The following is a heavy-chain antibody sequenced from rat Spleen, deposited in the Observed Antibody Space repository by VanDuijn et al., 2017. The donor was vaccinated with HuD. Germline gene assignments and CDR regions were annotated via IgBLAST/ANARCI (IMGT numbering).Heavy chain of an antibody. CDR1: GFTFSSFP. CDR2: ISTSGGST. J-gene: IGHJ2*01. Sequence: EVQLVESGGGLVQPGRSMKLSCAASGFTFSSFPMAWVRQAPTKGLEWVATISTSGGSTYYRDSVKGRFTISRDNAKSTLYLQMDSLRSEDTATYYCARRAFDYWGQGVMVTVSS. V-gene: IGHV5-46*01. CDR3: ARRAFDY. D-gene: IGHD4-1*01.